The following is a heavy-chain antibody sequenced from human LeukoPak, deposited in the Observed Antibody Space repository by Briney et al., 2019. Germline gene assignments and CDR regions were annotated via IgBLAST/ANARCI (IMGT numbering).Heavy chain of an antibody. CDR1: GFTFSSYG. Sequence: GGSLRRSCAASGFTFSSYGMDWVRPAPGKGLEWGVVIWNGGSNKYYADSVKGRFTISRNNSKNTQYLQMNSLGAEDTAGYCCAREHTDMAAFDYWGQGTLVTVSS. J-gene: IGHJ4*02. D-gene: IGHD5-18*01. CDR3: AREHTDMAAFDY. V-gene: IGHV3-33*01. CDR2: IWNGGSNK.